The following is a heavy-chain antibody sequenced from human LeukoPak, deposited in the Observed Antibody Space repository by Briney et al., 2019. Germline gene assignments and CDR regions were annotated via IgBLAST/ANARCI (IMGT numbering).Heavy chain of an antibody. V-gene: IGHV1-58*01. CDR1: GFSFSGSA. CDR2: IVVWRGDT. CDR3: ATEPRGGYFDPSVQSQ. Sequence: VKVTRKASGFSFSGSALQWVRQARGQRLEWMGWIVVWRGDTKNERMLPERITITRDMSTSTAYMELSSLRPDDTAVYYCATEPRGGYFDPSVQSQWGQGTLLTVSS. D-gene: IGHD1-26*01. J-gene: IGHJ4*02.